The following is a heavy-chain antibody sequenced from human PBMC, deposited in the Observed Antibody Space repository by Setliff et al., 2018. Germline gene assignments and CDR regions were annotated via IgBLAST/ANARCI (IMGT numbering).Heavy chain of an antibody. J-gene: IGHJ4*02. Sequence: SVKVSCKASGGTFSNYAISWVRQAPGQGLEWMGGIIPILGIANYAQKFQGRVKITAAKSTSTAYMELSSLRSEDTAVYYCARGYCDGYDYHYFDKWGQGTLVTVSS. CDR2: IIPILGIA. CDR1: GGTFSNYA. V-gene: IGHV1-69*10. D-gene: IGHD5-12*01. CDR3: ARGYCDGYDYHYFDK.